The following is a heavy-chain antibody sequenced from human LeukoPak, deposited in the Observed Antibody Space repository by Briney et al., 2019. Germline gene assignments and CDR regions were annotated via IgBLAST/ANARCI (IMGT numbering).Heavy chain of an antibody. CDR3: ARDAYYDFWSGYPRYFDY. CDR2: IKQDGSEE. Sequence: GGSLRLSCAASGFTFSSYAMSWVRQAPGKGLEWVANIKQDGSEEYYVDSVKGRFTISTDNAKNSLYLQMNSLRAEDTAVYYCARDAYYDFWSGYPRYFDYWGQGTLVTVSS. J-gene: IGHJ4*02. D-gene: IGHD3-3*01. V-gene: IGHV3-7*01. CDR1: GFTFSSYA.